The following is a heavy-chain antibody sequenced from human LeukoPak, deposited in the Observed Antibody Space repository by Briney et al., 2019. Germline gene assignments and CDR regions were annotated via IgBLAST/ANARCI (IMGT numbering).Heavy chain of an antibody. CDR3: AKDLDVPGIADY. Sequence: GGSLRLSCAASGFTFSSYAMSWVRQAPGKGLERVSSISGSGTGTYYGDSVKGRFTISRDNSKNTLYLQMNSLRAEDTAVYYCAKDLDVPGIADYWGQGTLVTVSS. CDR1: GFTFSSYA. D-gene: IGHD6-13*01. V-gene: IGHV3-23*01. J-gene: IGHJ4*02. CDR2: ISGSGTGT.